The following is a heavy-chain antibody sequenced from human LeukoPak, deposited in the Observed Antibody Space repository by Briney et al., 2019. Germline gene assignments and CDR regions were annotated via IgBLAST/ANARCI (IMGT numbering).Heavy chain of an antibody. CDR1: GFTFSSYW. J-gene: IGHJ6*03. V-gene: IGHV3-74*01. Sequence: PGGSLRLSCAASGFTFSSYWMHWVRQAPGKGLVWVSRINSDGSSTSYADSVKGRFTISRDNAKNTLYLQMNSLRADDTAVYYCARDKRGATVVTLYSYYYMDVWGKGTTVTISS. D-gene: IGHD4-23*01. CDR2: INSDGSST. CDR3: ARDKRGATVVTLYSYYYMDV.